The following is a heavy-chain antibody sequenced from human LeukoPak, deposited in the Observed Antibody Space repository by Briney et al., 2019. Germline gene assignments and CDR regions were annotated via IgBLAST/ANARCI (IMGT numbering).Heavy chain of an antibody. CDR2: IYSGGTT. J-gene: IGHJ5*02. Sequence: PGGSLRLSCEASGFTVSSNDMSWVRQAPGKGLEWVSVIYSGGTTDYADSVKGRFTISRDNSKNTLYLQMNSLRADDTAVYYCARGARGFDPWGQGTLVTVSS. V-gene: IGHV3-53*01. CDR1: GFTVSSND. CDR3: ARGARGFDP.